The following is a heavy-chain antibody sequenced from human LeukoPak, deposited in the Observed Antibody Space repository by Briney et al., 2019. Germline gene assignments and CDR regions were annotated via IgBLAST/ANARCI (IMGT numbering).Heavy chain of an antibody. V-gene: IGHV4-59*01. J-gene: IGHJ1*01. CDR2: IYYSGST. CDR3: ASSPPSAAAAGRAEYFQH. D-gene: IGHD6-13*01. CDR1: GGPISSYY. Sequence: SETLSLTCTVSGGPISSYYWSWIRQPPGKGLEWTGYIYYSGSTNYNPSLKSRITISVDTSKNQFSLKLSSVTAADTAVYYCASSPPSAAAAGRAEYFQHWGQGTLVTVSS.